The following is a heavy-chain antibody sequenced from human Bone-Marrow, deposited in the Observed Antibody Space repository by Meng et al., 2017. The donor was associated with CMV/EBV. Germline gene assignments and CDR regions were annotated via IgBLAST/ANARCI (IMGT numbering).Heavy chain of an antibody. CDR2: IYYSGST. J-gene: IGHJ4*02. CDR3: AREVYDSSNYYYRFDY. D-gene: IGHD3-22*01. Sequence: GSLRLSCTVSGVSISSYYWSWIRQPPGKGLEWIGYIYYSGSTNYNPSLKSRVTISVHTSKNQFSLKLSSVTAADTAVYYCAREVYDSSNYYYRFDYWGQGNLVTVSS. V-gene: IGHV4-59*01. CDR1: GVSISSYY.